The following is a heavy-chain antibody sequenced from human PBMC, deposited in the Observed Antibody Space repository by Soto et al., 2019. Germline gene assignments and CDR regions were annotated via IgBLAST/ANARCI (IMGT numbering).Heavy chain of an antibody. V-gene: IGHV4-34*01. CDR2: ITHSGGT. CDR1: GGSFSGYY. CDR3: ARDVMANNRYHWYFDL. Sequence: QVQLQQWGAGLLKPSETLSLTCAVYGGSFSGYYWSWIRQPPGKGLEWIGEITHSGGTNYNPSLKSRVTISVATSKSQFSLKLSSVTAADTAVYYCARDVMANNRYHWYFDLWGRGTLVTVSS. J-gene: IGHJ2*01. D-gene: IGHD2-8*01.